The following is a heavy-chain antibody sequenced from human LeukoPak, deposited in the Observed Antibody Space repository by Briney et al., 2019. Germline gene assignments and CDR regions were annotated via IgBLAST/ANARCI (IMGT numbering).Heavy chain of an antibody. D-gene: IGHD2-2*01. CDR2: IWYDGSNK. J-gene: IGHJ6*02. V-gene: IGHV3-33*01. CDR1: GFTFSSYG. CDR3: ARAQLVVPAAINYYGMDV. Sequence: GRSLRLSCAASGFTFSSYGMHWVRQAPGKGLDWVAVIWYDGSNKYYADSVKGRFTISRDNSKNTLYLQMNSLRAEDTAVYYCARAQLVVPAAINYYGMDVWGQGTTVTVSS.